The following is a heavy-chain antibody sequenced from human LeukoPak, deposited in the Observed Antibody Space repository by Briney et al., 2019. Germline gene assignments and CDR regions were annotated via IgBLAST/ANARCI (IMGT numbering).Heavy chain of an antibody. CDR2: INPNSGGT. V-gene: IGHV1-2*06. CDR1: GYTFTGYY. J-gene: IGHJ5*02. D-gene: IGHD2-15*01. CDR3: AREGRYCSGGSCYSYWFDP. Sequence: ASVKVSCKASGYTFTGYYMHWLRQAPGQGLEWMGRINPNSGGTNYAQKFQGRVTMTRDTSISTAYMELSRLRSDDTAVYYCAREGRYCSGGSCYSYWFDPWGQGTLVTVSS.